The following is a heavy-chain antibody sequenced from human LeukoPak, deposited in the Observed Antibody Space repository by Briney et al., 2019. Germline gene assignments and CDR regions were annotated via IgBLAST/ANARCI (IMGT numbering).Heavy chain of an antibody. J-gene: IGHJ4*02. V-gene: IGHV3-33*06. D-gene: IGHD4-17*01. CDR2: IWYGGSNK. CDR3: AKDPYGYYFDY. Sequence: GGSLRLSCAASGFTFSSYGMHWVRQAPGKGLEWVAVIWYGGSNKYYADSVKGRFTISRDNSKNTLYLQMNSLRAEDTAVYYCAKDPYGYYFDYWGQGTLVTVSS. CDR1: GFTFSSYG.